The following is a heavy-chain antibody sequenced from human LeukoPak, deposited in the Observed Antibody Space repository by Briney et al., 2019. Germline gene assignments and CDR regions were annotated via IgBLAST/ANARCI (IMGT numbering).Heavy chain of an antibody. CDR3: ARAGRRSDAFDI. J-gene: IGHJ3*02. D-gene: IGHD1-26*01. CDR1: GYTFTGYY. Sequence: ASVKVSCKASGYTFTGYYTHWVRQAPGQGLEWMGWINLNSGGTNYAQKFQGRVTMTRDTSISTAYMELSRLRSGDTAVYYCARAGRRSDAFDIWGQGTMVTVSS. CDR2: INLNSGGT. V-gene: IGHV1-2*02.